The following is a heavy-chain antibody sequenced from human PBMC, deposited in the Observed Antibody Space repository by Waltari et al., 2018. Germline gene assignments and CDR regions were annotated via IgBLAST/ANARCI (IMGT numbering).Heavy chain of an antibody. J-gene: IGHJ4*02. CDR1: GASITSRSYY. D-gene: IGHD3-9*01. V-gene: IGHV4-39*07. Sequence: QLQLQESGPGLVKPSETLSLTCTVSGASITSRSYYWGWIRQPPGKGLEWIGTVYYSGSAYYNPSLKSRVTILVDTSRNQFSLKLNSVTAADTAVYYCARRLNYDVLTGYFSHYFDYWGQGILVTVSS. CDR3: ARRLNYDVLTGYFSHYFDY. CDR2: VYYSGSA.